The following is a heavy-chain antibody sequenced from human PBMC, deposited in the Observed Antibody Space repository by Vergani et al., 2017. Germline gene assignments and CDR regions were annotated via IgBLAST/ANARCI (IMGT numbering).Heavy chain of an antibody. CDR3: ARRVTGTTMDWFDP. CDR2: IYYSGSH. Sequence: QVQLQESGPGLVKPSQTLSLTCTVSGGSISSGGYYWSWIRQHPGKGLEWIGSIYYSGSHYYNPSLKSRVTISVDTSKNQFSLKLSSGTAADTAVYYCARRVTGTTMDWFDPWGQGTLVTVSS. J-gene: IGHJ5*02. V-gene: IGHV4-39*01. D-gene: IGHD1-7*01. CDR1: GGSISSGGYY.